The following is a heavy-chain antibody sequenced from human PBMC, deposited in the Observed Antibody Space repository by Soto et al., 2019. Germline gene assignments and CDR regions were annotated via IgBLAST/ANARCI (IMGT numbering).Heavy chain of an antibody. CDR2: IWYDGSNK. D-gene: IGHD3-10*01. CDR1: GFTFSSYG. J-gene: IGHJ6*03. V-gene: IGHV3-33*01. Sequence: GGSLRLSCAASGFTFSSYGMHWVRQAPGKGLEWVAVIWYDGSNKYYADSVKGRFTISRDNSKNTLYLQMNSLRAEDTAVYYCARGGYYGSGSYYNPQESYYYYYMDVWGKGTTVTVSS. CDR3: ARGGYYGSGSYYNPQESYYYYYMDV.